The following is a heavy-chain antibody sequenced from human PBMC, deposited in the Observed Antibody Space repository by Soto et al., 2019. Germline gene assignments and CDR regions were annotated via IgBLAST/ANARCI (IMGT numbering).Heavy chain of an antibody. CDR2: TIPVFNTA. CDR3: ARGVYGSGNYYTGPSAFDI. J-gene: IGHJ3*02. CDR1: GGTLTDHS. D-gene: IGHD3-10*01. V-gene: IGHV1-69*06. Sequence: QVQLEQSGAEVKKPGSSVKVSCKASGGTLTDHSVAWLRQAPGQGLEWMGGTIPVFNTAKYAQKFQGRVTVTADKFRNIAYMELSSLRSEDTAFYFCARGVYGSGNYYTGPSAFDIWGQGTMVIVSS.